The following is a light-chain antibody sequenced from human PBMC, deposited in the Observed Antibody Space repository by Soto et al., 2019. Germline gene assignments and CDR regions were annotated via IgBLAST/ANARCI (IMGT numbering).Light chain of an antibody. CDR3: SSYTSSSTLFYV. CDR2: DVS. CDR1: SNDVGGYNY. Sequence: QSALTQPASVSGSPGQSITISCTGTSNDVGGYNYVSWYQQHPGKAPKLMIYDVSNRPSGVSNCFSGSKSGNTASLTISGLQAEDEADYYCSSYTSSSTLFYVFGTGTRSPS. J-gene: IGLJ1*01. V-gene: IGLV2-14*01.